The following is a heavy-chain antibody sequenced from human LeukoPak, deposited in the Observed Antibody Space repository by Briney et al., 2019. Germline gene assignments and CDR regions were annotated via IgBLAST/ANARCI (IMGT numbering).Heavy chain of an antibody. J-gene: IGHJ6*03. CDR3: ARHGYYYDSSGYYPGGYYYYYYMDV. D-gene: IGHD3-22*01. Sequence: SETLSLTCAVYGGSFSGYYWSWIRQPPGKGLEWIGEINHSGSTNYNPSPKSRVTISVDTSKNQFSLKLSSVTAADTAVYYCARHGYYYDSSGYYPGGYYYYYYMDVWGKGTTVTVSS. CDR1: GGSFSGYY. CDR2: INHSGST. V-gene: IGHV4-34*01.